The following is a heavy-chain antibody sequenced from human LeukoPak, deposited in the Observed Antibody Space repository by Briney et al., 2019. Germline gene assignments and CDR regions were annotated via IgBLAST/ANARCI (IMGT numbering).Heavy chain of an antibody. CDR1: GYTFTSYD. CDR2: MNPNSGNT. D-gene: IGHD3-9*01. Sequence: ASVKVSCKASGYTFTSYDINWVRQATGQGLEWMGWMNPNSGNTGYAQKFQGRVTMTRNTSISTAYMELSSLRSEDTAVYYCATALSRLRYFDWLLYGGGDYWGQGTLVTVSS. CDR3: ATALSRLRYFDWLLYGGGDY. V-gene: IGHV1-8*01. J-gene: IGHJ4*02.